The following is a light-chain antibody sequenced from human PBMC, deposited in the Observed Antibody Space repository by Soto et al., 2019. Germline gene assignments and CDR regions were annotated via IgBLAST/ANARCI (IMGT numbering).Light chain of an antibody. V-gene: IGKV1-5*03. J-gene: IGKJ1*01. Sequence: DIQMTQSPSTLSASVGDRVTITCRASQSISSWLAWYQQKPGTAPKLLIYKASTLQSGVPSRFSGSGSGTEFTLTISRLQPDDFATYYCQQYSDNWTFGQGTKMEIK. CDR2: KAS. CDR1: QSISSW. CDR3: QQYSDNWT.